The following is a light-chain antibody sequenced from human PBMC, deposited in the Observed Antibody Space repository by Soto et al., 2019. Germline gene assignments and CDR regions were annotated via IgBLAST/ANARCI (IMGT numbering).Light chain of an antibody. J-gene: IGKJ4*01. CDR3: QQATACPLT. CDR1: QSVSNW. V-gene: IGKV1-12*01. Sequence: DLHMTQSPSSVSASVGDNVTITCRARQSVSNWIAWYQQRPGKAPDLSIYLASTLHSGVPPRVSGTGSATEFTLTIRGLQPEDSATYFCQQATACPLTFGGGTRVEIK. CDR2: LAS.